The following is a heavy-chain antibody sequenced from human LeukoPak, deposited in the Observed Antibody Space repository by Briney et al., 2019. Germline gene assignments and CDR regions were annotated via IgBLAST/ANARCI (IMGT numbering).Heavy chain of an antibody. CDR1: GGSFSGYY. CDR3: ARGRKGSGYYYAYFDY. Sequence: PSETLSLTCAVYGGSFSGYYWSWIRQPPGKGLGWIGEINHSGSTNYNPSLKSRVTISVDTSKNQFSLKLSSVTAADTAVYYCARGRKGSGYYYAYFDYWGQGTLVTVSS. J-gene: IGHJ4*02. CDR2: INHSGST. V-gene: IGHV4-34*01. D-gene: IGHD3-22*01.